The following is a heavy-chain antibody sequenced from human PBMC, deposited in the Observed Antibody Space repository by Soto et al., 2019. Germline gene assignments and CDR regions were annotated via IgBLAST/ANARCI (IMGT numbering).Heavy chain of an antibody. D-gene: IGHD1-26*01. CDR3: TRGLLGGPPSYTFHGMDV. V-gene: IGHV3-72*01. Sequence: EVQLVESGGGLVQPGGSLRLSCAASGFTFSDHYMDWVRQAPGKGLEWVARSRNRVNSHTTEYAASVKGRFTISRDESKSSLYLQMNSLKIEDTAVYYCTRGLLGGPPSYTFHGMDVWGQGTTVTVSS. CDR1: GFTFSDHY. J-gene: IGHJ6*01. CDR2: SRNRVNSHTT.